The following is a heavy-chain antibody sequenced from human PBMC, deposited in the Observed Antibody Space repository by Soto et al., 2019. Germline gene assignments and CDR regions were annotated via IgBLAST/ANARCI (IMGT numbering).Heavy chain of an antibody. J-gene: IGHJ3*02. V-gene: IGHV1-3*05. D-gene: IGHD3-10*01. CDR3: AREVRLAWRGAFDI. CDR2: IDAGNGNT. CDR1: GYTFTSYT. Sequence: QVQLVQSGAEEEKPGASVKVSYKASGYTFTSYTMHWVRQAPGQRLEWMGCIDAGNGNTKYSQQFQGRVTITRDTSASTMYMELSSLRSEDTAVYYCAREVRLAWRGAFDIWGPGTMVTVSS.